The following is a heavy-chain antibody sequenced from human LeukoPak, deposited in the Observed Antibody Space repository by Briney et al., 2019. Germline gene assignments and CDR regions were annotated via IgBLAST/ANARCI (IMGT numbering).Heavy chain of an antibody. Sequence: PGGSLRLSCAASGFTFSNAWMSWVRQAPGKGLEWVGRIKSIPDGGTTDFSPPVKGRFTISRDDSKNTLYLQMNSLKTEDTAVYYCTTVGVRYWYFDLWGRGTLVTVSS. V-gene: IGHV3-15*01. CDR2: IKSIPDGGTT. D-gene: IGHD2-8*01. CDR1: GFTFSNAW. CDR3: TTVGVRYWYFDL. J-gene: IGHJ2*01.